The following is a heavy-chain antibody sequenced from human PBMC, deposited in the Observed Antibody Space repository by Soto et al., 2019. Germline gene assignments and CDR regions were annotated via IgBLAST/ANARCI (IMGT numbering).Heavy chain of an antibody. Sequence: SETLSLTCTVSGGSISSYYWSWIRQPPGKGLEWIGYIYYSGSTNYNPSLKSRVTISVDTSKNQFSLKMSSVTAADTAVYYCARETYGDYVGYFDPWGQGTLVTVSS. J-gene: IGHJ5*02. V-gene: IGHV4-59*12. CDR1: GGSISSYY. D-gene: IGHD4-17*01. CDR3: ARETYGDYVGYFDP. CDR2: IYYSGST.